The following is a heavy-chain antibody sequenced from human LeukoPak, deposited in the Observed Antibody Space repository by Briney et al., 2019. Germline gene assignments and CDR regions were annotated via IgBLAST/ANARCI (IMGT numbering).Heavy chain of an antibody. CDR1: GFTFSSFA. D-gene: IGHD1-26*01. CDR3: ARDSEWELLRGPFDY. CDR2: ISYDTSNK. J-gene: IGHJ4*02. V-gene: IGHV3-30-3*01. Sequence: GGSLRLSCAASGFTFSSFAMHWVRQAPGKGLEWVAVISYDTSNKYYADSVKGRFTISRDNSKNTLYLQMNSLRAEDTAVYHCARDSEWELLRGPFDYWGQGTLVTVSS.